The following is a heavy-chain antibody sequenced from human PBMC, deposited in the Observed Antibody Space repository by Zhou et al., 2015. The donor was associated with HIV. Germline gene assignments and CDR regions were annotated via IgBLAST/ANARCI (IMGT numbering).Heavy chain of an antibody. CDR2: MNPDSGDT. CDR3: IISDKSGWVFDF. D-gene: IGHD6-19*01. J-gene: IGHJ4*02. CDR1: GFTLTSYD. Sequence: QVQLVQSGAEVKKPGASVKVSCTASGFTLTSYDINWVRQATGQGLEWMGWMNPDSGDTNYAQNFQGRVTMTTNTTINTAYMDLSSLRSDDTAVYYCIISDKSGWVFDFWGQGSLVIVSS. V-gene: IGHV1-8*01.